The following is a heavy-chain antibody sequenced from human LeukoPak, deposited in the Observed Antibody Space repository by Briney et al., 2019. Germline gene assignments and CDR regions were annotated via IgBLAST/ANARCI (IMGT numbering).Heavy chain of an antibody. D-gene: IGHD3-10*01. CDR2: IYSGGST. V-gene: IGHV3-66*01. CDR3: ARDPVSISMVRGVTKYYYYGMDV. Sequence: GGSLRLSCAASGFTVSSNYMSWVRQAPGKGLEWVSFIYSGGSTYYVDSVKGRFTISRDNPKNTLYLQMNSLRAEDTAVYYCARDPVSISMVRGVTKYYYYGMDVWGQGTTVTVSS. J-gene: IGHJ6*02. CDR1: GFTVSSNY.